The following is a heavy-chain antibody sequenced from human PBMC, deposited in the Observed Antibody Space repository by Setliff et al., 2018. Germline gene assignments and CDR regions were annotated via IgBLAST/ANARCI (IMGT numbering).Heavy chain of an antibody. Sequence: GSLRLSCEAFGFTFNNYWMSWVRQAPGKGLEWVANIMQDGGAQYYLDSVKGRFTVSRDNSNNTLYLHMSSLRAEDTAVYFCARIFLYGTSWYFDNWGQGTLVTVS. V-gene: IGHV3-7*03. D-gene: IGHD3-3*01. CDR3: ARIFLYGTSWYFDN. CDR1: GFTFNNYW. J-gene: IGHJ4*02. CDR2: IMQDGGAQ.